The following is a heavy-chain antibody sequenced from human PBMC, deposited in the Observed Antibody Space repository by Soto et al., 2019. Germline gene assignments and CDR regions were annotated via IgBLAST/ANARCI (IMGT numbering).Heavy chain of an antibody. CDR3: ARDVVVAATSAEYFQH. Sequence: ASVKVSCKASGYTFTSYGISWVRQAPGQGLEWMGWISAYNGNTNYAQKLQGRVTMTTDTSTSTAYMELRSLRSDDTAVYYCARDVVVAATSAEYFQHWGQGTLVTVSS. CDR2: ISAYNGNT. CDR1: GYTFTSYG. D-gene: IGHD2-15*01. V-gene: IGHV1-18*01. J-gene: IGHJ1*01.